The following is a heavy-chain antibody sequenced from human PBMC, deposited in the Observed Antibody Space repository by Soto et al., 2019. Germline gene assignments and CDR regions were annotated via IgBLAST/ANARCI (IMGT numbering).Heavy chain of an antibody. D-gene: IGHD6-19*01. CDR2: ISSSSSTI. J-gene: IGHJ4*02. CDR3: ASRTYSSGPGY. V-gene: IGHV3-48*04. Sequence: PGGSLRLSCAASGFTFSSYSMNWVRQAPGKGLEWVSYISSSSSTIYYADSVKGRFTISRDNAKNSLYLQMNSLRAEDTAVYYCASRTYSSGPGYWGQGTLVTVSS. CDR1: GFTFSSYS.